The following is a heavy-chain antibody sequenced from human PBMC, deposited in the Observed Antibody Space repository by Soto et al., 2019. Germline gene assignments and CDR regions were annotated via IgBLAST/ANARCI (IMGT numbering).Heavy chain of an antibody. D-gene: IGHD3-22*01. CDR2: ISGSGDST. CDR1: GFTFSSYA. CDR3: TRDGGRIVEGARTYYYYYMNV. J-gene: IGHJ6*03. V-gene: IGHV3-23*01. Sequence: GGSLRLSCAASGFTFSSYAMSWVRQAPGKGLEWVSAISGSGDSTYYADSVKGRFIISRDNSKNTLYLQMNSLRAEDTALYYCTRDGGRIVEGARTYYYYYMNVWGKGSTVTVSS.